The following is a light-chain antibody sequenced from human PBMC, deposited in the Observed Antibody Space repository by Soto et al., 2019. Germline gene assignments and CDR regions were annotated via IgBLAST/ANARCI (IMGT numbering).Light chain of an antibody. V-gene: IGKV1-9*01. CDR3: ERVKTYALP. CDR1: QDISSH. Sequence: DIQLTQSPSFLSASVGDRVTITCRASQDISSHLAWYQQKPGKAPKLLIYAASTLPSGVPSGFGGSGCGTEFTLALTRMQRERFAPYYCERVKTYALPCGGGPEVESK. CDR2: AAS. J-gene: IGKJ4*01.